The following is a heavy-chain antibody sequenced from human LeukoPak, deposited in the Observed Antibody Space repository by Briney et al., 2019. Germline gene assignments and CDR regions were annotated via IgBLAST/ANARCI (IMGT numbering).Heavy chain of an antibody. CDR2: ISSNGRNA. J-gene: IGHJ4*01. V-gene: IGHV3-23*01. Sequence: GSLRLSCTASGFIYVNSAMSWIRQAPGKWLEWVSVISSNGRNAHYADSVVGRFTISRDNSKSTLELQMDNLSTEDTAVYACAKDGWVGELISAIEVWGQGTPVTVSS. CDR1: GFIYVNSA. D-gene: IGHD3-10*01. CDR3: AKDGWVGELISAIEV.